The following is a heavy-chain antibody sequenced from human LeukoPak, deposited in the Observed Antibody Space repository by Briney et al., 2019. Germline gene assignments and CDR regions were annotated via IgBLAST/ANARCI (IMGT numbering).Heavy chain of an antibody. Sequence: PGGSLRLSCAASGFTFSTNGMHWVRQAPGKGLEWVAVISYDEKTKYYADSVKGRFTIPRDNSRNTLYLEMNSLRAEDTAVYYCAKEYCGGGRCNDDFFDYWGQGTLVTVSS. V-gene: IGHV3-30*18. CDR1: GFTFSTNG. D-gene: IGHD2-15*01. CDR3: AKEYCGGGRCNDDFFDY. CDR2: ISYDEKTK. J-gene: IGHJ4*02.